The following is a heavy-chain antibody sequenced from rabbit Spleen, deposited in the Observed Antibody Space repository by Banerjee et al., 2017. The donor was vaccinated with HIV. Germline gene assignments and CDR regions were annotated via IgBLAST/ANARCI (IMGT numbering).Heavy chain of an antibody. J-gene: IGHJ4*01. Sequence: QEQLVESGGGLVKPGGTRTLTCTASGFTLSSNYWMCWVRQAPGKGPEWIACIYGGGVNAYYASWAKGRFTISKASSTTVTLQMTSLTAADTATYFCARGGGLWGPGTLVTVS. V-gene: IGHV1S45*01. CDR1: GFTLSSNYW. CDR3: ARGGGL. CDR2: IYGGGVNA.